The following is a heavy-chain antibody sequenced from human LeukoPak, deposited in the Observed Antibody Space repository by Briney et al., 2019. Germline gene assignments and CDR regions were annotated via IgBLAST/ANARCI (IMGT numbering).Heavy chain of an antibody. CDR2: INPSGGST. CDR1: RFTFTSYY. J-gene: IGHJ4*02. CDR3: ARPGLSFSGSYSFDY. D-gene: IGHD1-26*01. V-gene: IGHV1-46*01. Sequence: VASVKVSCKASRFTFTSYYMHWVRQAPGQGLEWMGIINPSGGSTSYAQKFQGRVTMTRDTSTSTVYMELSSLRSEDTAVYYCARPGLSFSGSYSFDYWGQGTLVTVSS.